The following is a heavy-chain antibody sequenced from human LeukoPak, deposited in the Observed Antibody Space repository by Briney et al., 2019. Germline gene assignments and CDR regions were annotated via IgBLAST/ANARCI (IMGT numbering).Heavy chain of an antibody. Sequence: GGSLRLTCAASGFTFSSYGMHWVRQAPGKGLEWVAFIRYDGSNKYYADSVKGRFTISRDNSKNTLYLQMNSLRAEDTAVYYCAKRSFIAAAGTIGDYWGQGTLVTVSS. CDR1: GFTFSSYG. D-gene: IGHD6-13*01. J-gene: IGHJ4*02. CDR3: AKRSFIAAAGTIGDY. CDR2: IRYDGSNK. V-gene: IGHV3-30*02.